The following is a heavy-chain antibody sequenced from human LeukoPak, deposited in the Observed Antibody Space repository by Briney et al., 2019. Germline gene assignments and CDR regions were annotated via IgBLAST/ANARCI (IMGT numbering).Heavy chain of an antibody. D-gene: IGHD2-2*01. J-gene: IGHJ5*02. CDR3: ARDPRWLTPDCTSTSCYENYFDP. CDR1: GYSISNGYQ. CDR2: IFHDGGA. Sequence: PSETLSLICDVSGYSISNGYQWAWIRQSPGRGLEWIGTIFHDGGAHYNPSLGSRVVISIDTSKNQFSLRLRSVTVADTAVYYCARDPRWLTPDCTSTSCYENYFDPWGRGTLVTVSS. V-gene: IGHV4-38-2*02.